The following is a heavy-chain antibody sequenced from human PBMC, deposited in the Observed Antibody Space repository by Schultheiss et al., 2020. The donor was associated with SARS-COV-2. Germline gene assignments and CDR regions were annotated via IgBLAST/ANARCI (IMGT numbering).Heavy chain of an antibody. CDR3: ARMRVVDKDLDY. CDR1: GGSIRSGESY. J-gene: IGHJ4*02. CDR2: IDYSGRI. Sequence: SETLSLTCTVSGGSIRSGESYWSWIRQSPGKGLEWIGYIDYSGRIFYNPSLKTRLTISVDTSKNQVSLNLGSLTAADTAVYYCARMRVVDKDLDYWGQGTLVTVSS. D-gene: IGHD3-22*01. V-gene: IGHV4-30-4*01.